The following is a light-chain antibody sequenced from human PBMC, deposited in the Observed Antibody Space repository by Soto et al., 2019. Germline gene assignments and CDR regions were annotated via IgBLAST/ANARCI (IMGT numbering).Light chain of an antibody. V-gene: IGKV3-20*01. CDR1: QTVTSNY. J-gene: IGKJ1*01. CDR3: QHYVTSLTT. CDR2: GAS. Sequence: EIVLTQSPGTLSLSPGARAPLSCGASQTVTSNYLAWYQQKPGQAPRLLIFGASIRVTGIPDRFIGSGSGTDFTLTISRLEPEDFAVYYCQHYVTSLTTFGQGTKVDIK.